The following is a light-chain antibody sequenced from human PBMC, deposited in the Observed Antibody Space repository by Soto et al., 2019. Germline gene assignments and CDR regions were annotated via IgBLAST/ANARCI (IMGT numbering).Light chain of an antibody. CDR1: SSDVGGYNY. J-gene: IGLJ1*01. CDR3: SSYTSSSTV. Sequence: QSVLTQPISVSGSPGQSITISCTGTSSDVGGYNYVSWYQQHPGKAPKLMIYEVSNRPSGVSNRFSGFKSGNTASLTISGLQAEDEADYYCSSYTSSSTVFGTGTKVTVL. CDR2: EVS. V-gene: IGLV2-14*01.